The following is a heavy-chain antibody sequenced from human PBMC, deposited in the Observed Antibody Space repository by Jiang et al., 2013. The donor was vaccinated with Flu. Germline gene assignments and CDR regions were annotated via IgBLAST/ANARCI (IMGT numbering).Heavy chain of an antibody. CDR3: ARLDCRDGSCYEGDY. Sequence: GSGLVKPSETLSLTCTVSGGSINNYYWSWIRQPPGKGLEWIGYIYYTGSPIYNPSLKSRVTISVDTSRNQFSLKLNSVTAADTAVYYCARLDCRDGSCYEGDYWGQGNPGHRLL. CDR2: IYYTGSP. J-gene: IGHJ4*02. CDR1: GGSINNYY. D-gene: IGHD2-15*01. V-gene: IGHV4-59*13.